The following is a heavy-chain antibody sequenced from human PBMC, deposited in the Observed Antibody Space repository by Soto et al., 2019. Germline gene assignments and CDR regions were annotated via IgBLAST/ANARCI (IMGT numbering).Heavy chain of an antibody. Sequence: SETLSLTCAVYGGSFSGYYLSWIRQPPGKGLEWIGEINHSGSTNYNPSLKSRVTISVDTSKNQFSLKLSSVTAADTAVYYCQYSSSWYAFQDYWGQGTLVTVSS. CDR2: INHSGST. CDR3: QYSSSWYAFQDY. D-gene: IGHD6-13*01. CDR1: GGSFSGYY. V-gene: IGHV4-34*01. J-gene: IGHJ4*02.